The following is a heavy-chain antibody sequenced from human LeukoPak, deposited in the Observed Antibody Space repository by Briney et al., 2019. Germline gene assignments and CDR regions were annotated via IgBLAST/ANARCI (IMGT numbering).Heavy chain of an antibody. Sequence: SETLSLTCTVSGGSISSYYWSWVRQPPGKGLEWIGCIYYSGTTNSNPSLKSRVTISAETSNNKFSLKLSSMTAADTAVYYCARGVYIAAAQYGYWGQGTLVTVSS. CDR2: IYYSGTT. CDR1: GGSISSYY. CDR3: ARGVYIAAAQYGY. J-gene: IGHJ4*02. D-gene: IGHD6-13*01. V-gene: IGHV4-59*01.